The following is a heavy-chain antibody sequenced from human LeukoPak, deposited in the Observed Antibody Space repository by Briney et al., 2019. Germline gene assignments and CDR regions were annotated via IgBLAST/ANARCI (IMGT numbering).Heavy chain of an antibody. CDR1: GYSFTSYW. J-gene: IGHJ3*02. Sequence: GESLKISCKGSGYSFTSYWIGWVRQMPGKGLEWMGIIYPGDSDTRYSPSFQGQVTISADKSISTAYLQWSSLKASDTPMYYCARSPAGYCSSTSCYPDAFDIWGQGTMVTVSS. CDR2: IYPGDSDT. CDR3: ARSPAGYCSSTSCYPDAFDI. V-gene: IGHV5-51*01. D-gene: IGHD2-2*01.